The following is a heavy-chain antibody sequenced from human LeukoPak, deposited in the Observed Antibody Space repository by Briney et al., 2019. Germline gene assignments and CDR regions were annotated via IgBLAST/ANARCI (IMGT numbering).Heavy chain of an antibody. J-gene: IGHJ6*02. Sequence: ASVKVSCKASGYTFTSYGISWVRQAPGQGLEWMGWINPNSGGTNSAQKFQGWVTMTRDTSISIAYMELSRLRSDDTAVYYCARKKPYCSGGSCYPGGMDFWGQGTTVTVSS. CDR2: INPNSGGT. CDR1: GYTFTSYG. CDR3: ARKKPYCSGGSCYPGGMDF. D-gene: IGHD2-15*01. V-gene: IGHV1-2*04.